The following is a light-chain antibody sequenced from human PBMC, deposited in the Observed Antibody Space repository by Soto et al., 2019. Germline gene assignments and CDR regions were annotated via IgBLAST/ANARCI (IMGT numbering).Light chain of an antibody. CDR2: GTN. CDR1: SSNIGSNY. CDR3: AAWDDYLNGVV. Sequence: QPVLTQSPSASGTPGQRVTISCAGSSSNIGSNYVFWYQQLPGTGPRLLIYGTNQRPSGVPDRFSGSKSGTSASLAISGLQSEDEADYYCAAWDDYLNGVVFGGGTKLTVL. J-gene: IGLJ2*01. V-gene: IGLV1-44*01.